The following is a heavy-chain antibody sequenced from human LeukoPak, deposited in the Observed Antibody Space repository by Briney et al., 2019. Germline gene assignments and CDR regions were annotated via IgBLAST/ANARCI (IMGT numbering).Heavy chain of an antibody. Sequence: GGSLRLSCAASGFTVSSNYMSWVRQAPGKGLEWVSVIYSGGSTYYADSVKGRFTISRDNSENTLYLQMNSLRAEDTAVYYCARETGYSGYDGYYYYMDVWGKGTTVTVSS. D-gene: IGHD5-12*01. J-gene: IGHJ6*03. CDR3: ARETGYSGYDGYYYYMDV. CDR1: GFTVSSNY. V-gene: IGHV3-66*02. CDR2: IYSGGST.